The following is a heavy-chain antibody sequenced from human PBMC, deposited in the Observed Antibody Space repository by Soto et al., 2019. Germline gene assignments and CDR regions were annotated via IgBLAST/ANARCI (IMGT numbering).Heavy chain of an antibody. D-gene: IGHD6-6*01. CDR1: GFPLSCYA. CDR3: ARRARPDFYYMDV. V-gene: IGHV3-64*01. Sequence: GGSLRLSCAASGFPLSCYAMDWVRQAPGKGLEYVSGISSNGVGTYYANSVQGRFTISRDNSKNTVYLQMGSLRPEDMAVYYCARRARPDFYYMDVWGKGTTVTVSS. CDR2: ISSNGVGT. J-gene: IGHJ6*03.